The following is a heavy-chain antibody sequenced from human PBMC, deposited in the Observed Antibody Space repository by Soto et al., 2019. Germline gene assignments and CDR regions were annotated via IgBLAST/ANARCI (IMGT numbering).Heavy chain of an antibody. CDR3: ARVSSSGLPGTDFDY. CDR1: GGTFSSYA. J-gene: IGHJ4*02. CDR2: IIPIFGTA. D-gene: IGHD6-19*01. V-gene: IGHV1-69*13. Sequence: ASVKVSCKASGGTFSSYAISWVRQAPGQGLEWMGGIIPIFGTANYAQKFQGRVTITADESTSTAYMELSSLRSEDTAVYYCARVSSSGLPGTDFDYWGQGTLVTVSS.